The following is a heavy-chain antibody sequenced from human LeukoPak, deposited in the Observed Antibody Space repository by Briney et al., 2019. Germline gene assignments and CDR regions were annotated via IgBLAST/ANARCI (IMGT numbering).Heavy chain of an antibody. J-gene: IGHJ3*02. Sequence: ASVKVSCKASGYTFTGYYMHWVRQAPGQGLEWMGRIDPNSGGTNYAQKFQGRATMTRDTSISTAYMELSRLRSDDTAVYYCAREGVNYYDSSGVAFDIWGQGTMVTVSS. CDR1: GYTFTGYY. CDR2: IDPNSGGT. D-gene: IGHD3-22*01. CDR3: AREGVNYYDSSGVAFDI. V-gene: IGHV1-2*06.